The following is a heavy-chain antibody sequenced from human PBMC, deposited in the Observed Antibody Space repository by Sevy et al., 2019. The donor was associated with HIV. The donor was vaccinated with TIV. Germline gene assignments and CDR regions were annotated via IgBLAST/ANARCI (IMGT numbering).Heavy chain of an antibody. J-gene: IGHJ4*02. CDR2: IIVGIGNT. D-gene: IGHD3-10*01. CDR1: GFTFTSYA. Sequence: ASVKVSCKASGFTFTSYAVQWVRQARGQRLEWIGWIIVGIGNTNYAQKFQERVTITRDMSTSTAYMELSSLRSEDTAVYYCAVTYCSGRYYRDYWGQGTLVTVSS. CDR3: AVTYCSGRYYRDY. V-gene: IGHV1-58*01.